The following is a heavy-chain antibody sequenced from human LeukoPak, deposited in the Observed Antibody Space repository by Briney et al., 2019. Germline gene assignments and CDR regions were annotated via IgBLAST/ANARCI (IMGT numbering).Heavy chain of an antibody. V-gene: IGHV4-59*08. Sequence: SETLSLTCTVSGGSISSYYWSWIRQPPGKGLEWIGSIYHSGSTYYNPSLKSRVTISVDTSKNQFSLKLSSVTAADTAVYYCASPITSYQPLMIDYWGQGTLVTVSS. CDR1: GGSISSYY. D-gene: IGHD2-2*01. CDR3: ASPITSYQPLMIDY. J-gene: IGHJ4*02. CDR2: IYHSGST.